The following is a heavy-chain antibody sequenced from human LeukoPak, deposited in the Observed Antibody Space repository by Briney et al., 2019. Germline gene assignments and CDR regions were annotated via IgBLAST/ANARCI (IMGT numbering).Heavy chain of an antibody. V-gene: IGHV3-33*06. J-gene: IGHJ6*02. D-gene: IGHD3-16*01. CDR2: IWYDGSNK. Sequence: PGRSLRLSCAASGFTFRSYAMHWVRQAPGKGLEWVAVIWYDGSNKYYADSVKGRFTISRDNSKNTLYLQMNSLRAEDTAMYYCAKVPLGYYYYGMDVWGQGTTVTVSS. CDR1: GFTFRSYA. CDR3: AKVPLGYYYYGMDV.